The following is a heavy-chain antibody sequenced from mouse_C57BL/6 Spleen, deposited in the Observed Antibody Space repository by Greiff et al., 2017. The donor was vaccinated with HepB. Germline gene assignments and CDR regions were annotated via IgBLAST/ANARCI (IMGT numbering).Heavy chain of an antibody. CDR3: ASHYDGYGFDV. J-gene: IGHJ1*03. V-gene: IGHV5-9*01. CDR1: GFTFSSYT. Sequence: DVMLVESGGGLVKPGGSLKLSCAASGFTFSSYTMSWVRQTPEKRLEWVATISGGGGNTYYPDSVKGRFTISRDNAKNTLYLQMSSLRSEDTALYYCASHYDGYGFDVWGTGTTVTVSS. CDR2: ISGGGGNT. D-gene: IGHD2-3*01.